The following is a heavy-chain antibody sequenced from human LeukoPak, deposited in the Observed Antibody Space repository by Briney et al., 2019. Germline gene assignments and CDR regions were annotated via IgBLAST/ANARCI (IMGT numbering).Heavy chain of an antibody. CDR1: GGTFSSYA. V-gene: IGHV1-69*06. CDR2: IIPIFGTA. D-gene: IGHD5-12*01. J-gene: IGHJ4*02. Sequence: ASVKVSCKASGGTFSSYAISWVRQAPGQGLEWMGGIIPIFGTANYAQKFQGRVTITADKSTSAAYMELSSLRSEDTAVYYCASYGYSGYANFDYWGQGTLVTVSS. CDR3: ASYGYSGYANFDY.